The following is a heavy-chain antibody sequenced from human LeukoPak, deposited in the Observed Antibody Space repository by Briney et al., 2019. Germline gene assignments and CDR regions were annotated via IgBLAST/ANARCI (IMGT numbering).Heavy chain of an antibody. D-gene: IGHD3-22*01. CDR1: GFTFSSYG. CDR3: ARGTMIEGD. J-gene: IGHJ4*02. V-gene: IGHV3-30*02. CDR2: IRYDGSHK. Sequence: PGGSLRLSCAASGFTFSSYGMHWVRQAPGKGLEWVAFIRYDGSHKYYADSVKGRFTISRDNSKNTLYLQMNSLRAEDTAVYYCARGTMIEGDWGQGTLVTVSS.